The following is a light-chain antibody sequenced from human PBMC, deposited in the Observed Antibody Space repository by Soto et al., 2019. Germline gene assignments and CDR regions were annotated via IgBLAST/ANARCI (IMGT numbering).Light chain of an antibody. CDR3: QQYNKWPLT. CDR1: QSVSTN. J-gene: IGKJ2*01. Sequence: IIMTQSPANLSGSLGERATLYCRASQSVSTNLAWYHQKPGQAPRLLLYDASARATDIPPRISGSGSGTEFNLTISSLQSEDSAIYYCQQYNKWPLTFGQGTKLEIK. CDR2: DAS. V-gene: IGKV3-15*01.